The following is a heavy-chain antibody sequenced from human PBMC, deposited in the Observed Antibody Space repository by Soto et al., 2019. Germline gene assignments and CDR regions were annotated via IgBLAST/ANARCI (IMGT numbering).Heavy chain of an antibody. J-gene: IGHJ4*02. CDR2: ISAYNGNT. CDR3: ARSPRPRWYFDY. D-gene: IGHD2-15*01. CDR1: GYTFTSYG. V-gene: IGHV1-18*01. Sequence: QVQLVQSGAEVKKPGASVKVSCKASGYTFTSYGISWVRQAPGQWLDWMGCISAYNGNTNYAQKLQCRVTMTTDTSTSKAYMELRSLRSDDKAVSYCARSPRPRWYFDYWGQGPLVTVSS.